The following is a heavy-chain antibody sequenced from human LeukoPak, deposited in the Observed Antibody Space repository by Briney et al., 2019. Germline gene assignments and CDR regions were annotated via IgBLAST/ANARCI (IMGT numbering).Heavy chain of an antibody. D-gene: IGHD3-16*01. CDR2: LYNDAFGSTT. Sequence: GGSLRLSCAGSGFTVSTNFMSWVRQAPGKGLEWVSTLYNDAFGSTTYYADSVTGRFTISRDNSQNTLCLQMSSLTAEDTAMYYCARELGGGGLHYFDYWGRGTLVTVSS. CDR3: ARELGGGGLHYFDY. J-gene: IGHJ4*02. V-gene: IGHV3-53*01. CDR1: GFTVSTNF.